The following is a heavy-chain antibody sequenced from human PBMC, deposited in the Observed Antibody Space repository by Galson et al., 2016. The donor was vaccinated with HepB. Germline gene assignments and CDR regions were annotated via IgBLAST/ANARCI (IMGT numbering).Heavy chain of an antibody. V-gene: IGHV4-39*01. CDR2: IYYTGDT. D-gene: IGHD6-19*01. CDR1: GGSINSTHYN. J-gene: IGHJ4*02. CDR3: ARHQAGNYFDY. Sequence: SETLSLTCTVSGGSINSTHYNWGWIRQPPGKGLEWIGSIYYTGDTYHNPSLKSRVTMSLDTSKNQFSLRLTSVTATDTAVYYCARHQAGNYFDYWGQGTLVTVSS.